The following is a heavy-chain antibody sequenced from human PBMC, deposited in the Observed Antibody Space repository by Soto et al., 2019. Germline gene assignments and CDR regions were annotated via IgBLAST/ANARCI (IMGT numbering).Heavy chain of an antibody. V-gene: IGHV3-53*01. CDR2: IYSGGST. CDR3: TRKRFGMDV. J-gene: IGHJ6*02. CDR1: GFTVSSNY. Sequence: PGGSLRLSCAASGFTVSSNYMSWVRQAPGKGLEWVSVIYSGGSTYYADSVKGRFTISRDNSKNTLYLQMNGLRAEDTAVYFCTRKRFGMDVWGQGTTVTVSS.